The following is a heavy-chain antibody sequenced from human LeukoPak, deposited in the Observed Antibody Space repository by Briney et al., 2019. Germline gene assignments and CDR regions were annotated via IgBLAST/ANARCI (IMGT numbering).Heavy chain of an antibody. CDR1: GFTVSSNY. CDR2: IYDKGNV. J-gene: IGHJ6*02. Sequence: PGGSLRLSCAASGFTVSSNYMSWVRQAPGKGLEWIGQIYDKGNVDYTPSLKSRVTISLDKSKNQFSLDLSSVTAADTAVYYCARHGGYCQDVWGQGTTVTVSS. V-gene: IGHV4-4*02. CDR3: ARHGGYCQDV. D-gene: IGHD5-18*01.